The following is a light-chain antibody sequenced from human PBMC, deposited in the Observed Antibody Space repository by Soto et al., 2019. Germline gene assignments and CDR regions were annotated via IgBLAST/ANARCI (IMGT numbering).Light chain of an antibody. V-gene: IGLV1-40*01. CDR2: GNS. Sequence: QSLLTQPPSVSGAPGQMVTISSTRSSSNIGAGYDVHWYQQLPGTAPKLLIYGNSNRPSGVPDRFSGSKSGTSASLAITGLRAEDEADYYCQSYDSSLSGYVFGTGTKVTVL. J-gene: IGLJ1*01. CDR3: QSYDSSLSGYV. CDR1: SSNIGAGYD.